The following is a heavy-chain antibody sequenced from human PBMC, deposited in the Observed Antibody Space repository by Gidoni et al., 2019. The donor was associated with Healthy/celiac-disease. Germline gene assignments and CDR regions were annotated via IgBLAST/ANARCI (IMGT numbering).Heavy chain of an antibody. J-gene: IGHJ4*02. V-gene: IGHV3-15*07. Sequence: EVQLVESGGGLVKPGGSLRLSCAASGFTFSNAWMNWVRQAPGKGLEWVGRIKSKTDGGTTDYAAPVKGRFTISRDDSKNTLYLQMNSLKTEDTAVYYCTSVLSIFGVVITDYWGQGTLVTVSS. CDR1: GFTFSNAW. D-gene: IGHD3-3*01. CDR2: IKSKTDGGTT. CDR3: TSVLSIFGVVITDY.